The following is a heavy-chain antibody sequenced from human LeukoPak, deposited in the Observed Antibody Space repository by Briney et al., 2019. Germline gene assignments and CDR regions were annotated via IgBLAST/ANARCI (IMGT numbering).Heavy chain of an antibody. CDR3: ARDPYYYDSSGYYYDHAFDI. CDR1: GGSISSHY. V-gene: IGHV4-59*11. CDR2: IYYSGST. Sequence: SETLSLTCTVSGGSISSHYWSWIRQPPGKGLEGIGYIYYSGSTNYNPSLKSRVTISVDTSKNQFSLKLSSVTAADTAVYYCARDPYYYDSSGYYYDHAFDIWGQGTMVTVSS. J-gene: IGHJ3*02. D-gene: IGHD3-22*01.